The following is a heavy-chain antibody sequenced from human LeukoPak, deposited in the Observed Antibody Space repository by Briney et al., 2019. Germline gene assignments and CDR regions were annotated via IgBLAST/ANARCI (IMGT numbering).Heavy chain of an antibody. Sequence: SETLSLTCTVSGGSISTSNYYWGWIRQPPGKGLEWIGNIFYSGSTYYSPSLKSRVTISLDTSRNQFSLKLNSVTAADTAVYYCARVKAVAGPLSVWGQGTLVTVSS. D-gene: IGHD6-19*01. J-gene: IGHJ4*02. CDR2: IFYSGST. CDR1: GGSISTSNYY. CDR3: ARVKAVAGPLSV. V-gene: IGHV4-39*07.